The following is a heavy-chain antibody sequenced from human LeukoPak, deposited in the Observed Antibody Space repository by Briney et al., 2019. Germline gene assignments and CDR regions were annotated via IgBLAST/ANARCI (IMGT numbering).Heavy chain of an antibody. CDR2: ISAYNGNT. CDR3: ARAWLGLTGDGYTADNWFDP. J-gene: IGHJ5*02. D-gene: IGHD5-24*01. CDR1: GGTFSSYA. Sequence: HRASVKVSCKASGGTFSSYAISWVRQAPGQGLEWMGWISAYNGNTNYAQKLQGRVTMTTDTSTSTAYMELRSLRSDDTAVYYCARAWLGLTGDGYTADNWFDPWGQGTLVTVSS. V-gene: IGHV1-18*01.